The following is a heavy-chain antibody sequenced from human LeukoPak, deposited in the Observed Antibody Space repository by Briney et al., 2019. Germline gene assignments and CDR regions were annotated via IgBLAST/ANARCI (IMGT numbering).Heavy chain of an antibody. CDR2: IKQDGSEK. V-gene: IGHV3-7*04. D-gene: IGHD6-25*01. Sequence: GGSLRLSCAASGFTFSDFWMSWVRQAPGKGLEWVANIKQDGSEKYYVDSVKGRFTISRDNAKSSLYLQMNSLRAEDTAVYYCARSLAAGFDIWGQGTMATVSS. CDR3: ARSLAAGFDI. CDR1: GFTFSDFW. J-gene: IGHJ3*02.